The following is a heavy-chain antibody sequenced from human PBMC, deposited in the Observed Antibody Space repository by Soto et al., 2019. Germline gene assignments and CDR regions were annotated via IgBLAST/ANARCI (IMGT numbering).Heavy chain of an antibody. CDR3: AREGPAPYYYYCMDV. CDR2: ISGYNGNT. V-gene: IGHV1-18*01. CDR1: GYSFTTYG. J-gene: IGHJ6*02. Sequence: QVQLVQSGGEVKKPGASVKVSCKTSGYSFTTYGISWVRQAPGQGLEWMGWISGYNGNTHYAQKFQGRVSMTTDTSTSTAYRELRSLRSDDTAVYYCAREGPAPYYYYCMDVWGQGTTVTVSS.